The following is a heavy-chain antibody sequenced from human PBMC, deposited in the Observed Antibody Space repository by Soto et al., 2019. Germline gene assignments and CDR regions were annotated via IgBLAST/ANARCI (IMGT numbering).Heavy chain of an antibody. CDR3: AKEGWRDDNNMRYYGMDV. Sequence: GGSLRLSCAASGFTFSSYAMSWVRQAPGKGLEWVSAISGSGGSTYYADSVKGRFTISRDNSKNTLYLQMNSLRAEDTAVYYCAKEGWRDDNNMRYYGMDVWGQGTTVTVSS. J-gene: IGHJ6*02. CDR1: GFTFSSYA. D-gene: IGHD1-1*01. CDR2: ISGSGGST. V-gene: IGHV3-23*01.